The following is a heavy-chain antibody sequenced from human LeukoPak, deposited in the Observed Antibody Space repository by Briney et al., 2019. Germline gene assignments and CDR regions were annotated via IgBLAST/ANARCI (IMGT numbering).Heavy chain of an antibody. V-gene: IGHV4-39*01. CDR3: ARHALGYSYTLDY. CDR1: GGSISSSSYY. CDR2: IYYSGST. J-gene: IGHJ4*02. D-gene: IGHD5-18*01. Sequence: PSGTLSLTCTVSGGSISSSSYYWGWIRQPPGKGLEWIGSIYYSGSTYYNPSLKSRVTISVDTSKNQFSLKLGSVTAADTAVYYCARHALGYSYTLDYWGQGTLVTVSS.